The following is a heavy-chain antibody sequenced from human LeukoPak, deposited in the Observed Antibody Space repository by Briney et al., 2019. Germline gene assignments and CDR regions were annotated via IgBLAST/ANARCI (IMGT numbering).Heavy chain of an antibody. V-gene: IGHV3-23*01. CDR1: GFSFSSHG. Sequence: GGSLRLSCAASGFSFSSHGMSWVRQAPGKGLEWVSGIIGGAGSTYYADSVKGRFTISRDNSKNTLYLQMNSLRDEDTAVYYCAKDLDIVVAEPTTFDYWGQGTLVTVSS. D-gene: IGHD2-15*01. J-gene: IGHJ4*02. CDR3: AKDLDIVVAEPTTFDY. CDR2: IIGGAGST.